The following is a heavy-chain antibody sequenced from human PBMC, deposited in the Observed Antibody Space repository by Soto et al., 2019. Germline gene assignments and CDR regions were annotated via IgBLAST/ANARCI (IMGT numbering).Heavy chain of an antibody. D-gene: IGHD1-26*01. CDR3: ARLGLSTNNWFDP. J-gene: IGHJ5*02. CDR2: ISAYNGNT. Sequence: ASVKVSCKASGGTFSSYAISWVRQAPGQGLEWMGWISAYNGNTNYAQKLQGRVTMTTDTSTSTAYMELRSLRSDDTAVYYCARLGLSTNNWFDPWGQGTLVTVSS. CDR1: GGTFSSYA. V-gene: IGHV1-18*01.